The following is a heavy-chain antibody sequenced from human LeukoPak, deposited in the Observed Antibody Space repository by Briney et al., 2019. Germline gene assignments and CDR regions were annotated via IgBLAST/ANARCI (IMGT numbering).Heavy chain of an antibody. CDR1: GYSISSGYY. CDR3: ARHYYDSSGPAFDI. J-gene: IGHJ3*02. Sequence: SETLSLTRAVSGYSISSGYYWGWIRQPPGKGLEWIGSIYHSGSTYYNPSLKSRVTISVDTSKNQFSLKLSSVTAADTAVYYCARHYYDSSGPAFDIWGQGTMVTVSS. D-gene: IGHD3-22*01. CDR2: IYHSGST. V-gene: IGHV4-38-2*01.